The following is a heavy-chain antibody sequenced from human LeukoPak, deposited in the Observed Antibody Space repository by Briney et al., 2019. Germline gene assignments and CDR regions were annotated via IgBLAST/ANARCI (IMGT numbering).Heavy chain of an antibody. Sequence: GRSLRLSCAASGFTFSSYGMHWVRQAPGKGVEWVAVISYEGSNKYYADSVKGRFTISRDNSKNTLYLQMNSLSAEDTAVYYCAKVPDGDYGVDYWGQGTLVTVSS. D-gene: IGHD4-17*01. V-gene: IGHV3-30*18. CDR1: GFTFSSYG. CDR3: AKVPDGDYGVDY. J-gene: IGHJ4*02. CDR2: ISYEGSNK.